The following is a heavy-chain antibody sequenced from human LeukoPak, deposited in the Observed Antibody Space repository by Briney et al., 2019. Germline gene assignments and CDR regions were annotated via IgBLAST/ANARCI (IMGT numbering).Heavy chain of an antibody. D-gene: IGHD6-13*01. J-gene: IGHJ4*02. CDR2: IYTGGST. CDR1: GGSINSYY. Sequence: SETLSLTCTVSGGSINSYYWTWIRQPAGKGLEWIGRIYTGGSTNYNPSLESRVTMSVDTSKNQFSLKLNSVTAGDTAVYYCARNPVYFRGIAAAVDYWGQGTLVTVSS. CDR3: ARNPVYFRGIAAAVDY. V-gene: IGHV4-4*07.